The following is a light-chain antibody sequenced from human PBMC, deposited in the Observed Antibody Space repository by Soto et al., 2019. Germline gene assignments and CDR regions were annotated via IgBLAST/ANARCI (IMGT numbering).Light chain of an antibody. J-gene: IGKJ4*01. CDR2: GAS. CDR1: QSVSSDY. V-gene: IGKV3D-20*02. CDR3: QQLNKYPSP. Sequence: EVIFTESASALSLSPGERATLSCRASQSVSSDYLVWYQQKPGQAPRLLIYGASSRATGIPDRFSGSGSGTDFTLTISSLQPEDFATYYCQQLNKYPSPFAGGTKVDTK.